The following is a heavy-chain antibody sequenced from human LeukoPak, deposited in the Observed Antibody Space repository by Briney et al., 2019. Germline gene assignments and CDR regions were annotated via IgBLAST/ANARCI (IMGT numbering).Heavy chain of an antibody. V-gene: IGHV1-2*02. Sequence: ASVKVSCKASGYTFTNYGISWVRQAPGQGLEWMGWINPNSGGTNYAQKFQGRVTMTRDTSISTAYMELSRLRSDDTAVYYCARDHKVGYFTAGGELDYWGQGTLVTVSS. D-gene: IGHD3-16*01. CDR1: GYTFTNYG. J-gene: IGHJ4*02. CDR2: INPNSGGT. CDR3: ARDHKVGYFTAGGELDY.